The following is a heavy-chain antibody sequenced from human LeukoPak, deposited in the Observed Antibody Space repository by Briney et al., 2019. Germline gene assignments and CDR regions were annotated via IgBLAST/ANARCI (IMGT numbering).Heavy chain of an antibody. V-gene: IGHV1-69*04. D-gene: IGHD1-26*01. Sequence: GASVKVSCKASGGTFSSYAISWVRQAPGQGLEWMGRIIPILGIANYAQKFQGRVTITADKSTSTAYMELSSLRSEDTAVYYCARPWTLQWELYYYWGQGTLVTVSS. CDR3: ARPWTLQWELYYY. CDR1: GGTFSSYA. J-gene: IGHJ4*02. CDR2: IIPILGIA.